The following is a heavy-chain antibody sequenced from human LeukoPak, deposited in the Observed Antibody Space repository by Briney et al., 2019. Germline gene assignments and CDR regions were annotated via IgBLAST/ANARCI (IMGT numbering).Heavy chain of an antibody. D-gene: IGHD6-13*01. V-gene: IGHV3-64*01. J-gene: IGHJ4*02. Sequence: GGSLRLSCAASGFTFSSYAMHWVRQAPGKGLEYVSAISSNGGSTYYANSVKGRFTISRDNSKNTLYLQMGSLRSEDTAVYYCAVQQLSRGGFDYWGQGTLVTVSS. CDR1: GFTFSSYA. CDR3: AVQQLSRGGFDY. CDR2: ISSNGGST.